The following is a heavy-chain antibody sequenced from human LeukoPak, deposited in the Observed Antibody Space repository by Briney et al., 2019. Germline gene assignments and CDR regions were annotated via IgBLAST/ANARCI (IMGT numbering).Heavy chain of an antibody. CDR2: IKSKTDGGTT. CDR3: WGIAVAGTFYFDY. Sequence: GGSLRLSCAASGFTFSNAWMSWVRQAPGKGLEWVGRIKSKTDGGTTDYAAPVKGRFTISRDDSKNTLYLQMNSLKTEDTAVYYCWGIAVAGTFYFDYWDQGTLVIVSS. J-gene: IGHJ4*02. D-gene: IGHD6-19*01. CDR1: GFTFSNAW. V-gene: IGHV3-15*01.